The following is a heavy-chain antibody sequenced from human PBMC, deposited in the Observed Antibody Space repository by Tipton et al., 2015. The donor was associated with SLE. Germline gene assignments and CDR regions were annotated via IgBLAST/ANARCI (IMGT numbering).Heavy chain of an antibody. D-gene: IGHD7-27*01. CDR2: INHSGST. CDR1: GGSFSGYY. J-gene: IGHJ4*02. V-gene: IGHV4-34*01. CDR3: AGGSLTGDFDY. Sequence: LRLSCAVYGGSFSGYYWSWIRQPPGKGLEWIGEINHSGSTNYNPSLKSRFTISVDTSKNQFSLKLSSVTAADTAVYYCAGGSLTGDFDYWGQGTLVTVSS.